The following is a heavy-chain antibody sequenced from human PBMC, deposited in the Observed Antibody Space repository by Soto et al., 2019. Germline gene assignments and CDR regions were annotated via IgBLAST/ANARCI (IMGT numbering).Heavy chain of an antibody. V-gene: IGHV4-39*01. CDR1: GGSISSSSYY. Sequence: SETLSLTCTVSGGSISSSSYYWGWIRQPPGKGLEWIGSIYYSGSTYYNPSLKSRVTISVDTSKNQFSLKLSSVTAADTAVYYCAMRTNYYYGMDVWGQGTTVT. CDR3: AMRTNYYYGMDV. J-gene: IGHJ6*02. CDR2: IYYSGST.